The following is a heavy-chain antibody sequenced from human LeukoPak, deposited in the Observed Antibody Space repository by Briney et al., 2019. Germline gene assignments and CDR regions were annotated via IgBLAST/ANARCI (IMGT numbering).Heavy chain of an antibody. J-gene: IGHJ4*02. CDR3: ARAESRYCSSTSCPEDY. CDR1: GGTFSSYA. Sequence: GSSVKVSCKASGGTFSSYAISWVRQAPGQGLEWMGGIIPIFGTANYAQKFQGRVTITADESTSTAYVELSSLRSEDTAVYYCARAESRYCSSTSCPEDYWGQGTLVTVSS. V-gene: IGHV1-69*01. CDR2: IIPIFGTA. D-gene: IGHD2-2*01.